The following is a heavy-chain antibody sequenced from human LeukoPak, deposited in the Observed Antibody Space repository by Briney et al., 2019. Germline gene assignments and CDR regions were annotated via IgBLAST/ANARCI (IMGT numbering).Heavy chain of an antibody. V-gene: IGHV1-18*01. Sequence: ASVKVSCKASGYTFTSYGISWVRQAPGQGLEWMGWISAYNGNTNYAQKLQGRVTMTTDTSTSTDYMELRSLRSDDTAVYYCARDSVATVIPDYWGQGTLVTVSS. CDR2: ISAYNGNT. J-gene: IGHJ4*02. CDR1: GYTFTSYG. D-gene: IGHD5-12*01. CDR3: ARDSVATVIPDY.